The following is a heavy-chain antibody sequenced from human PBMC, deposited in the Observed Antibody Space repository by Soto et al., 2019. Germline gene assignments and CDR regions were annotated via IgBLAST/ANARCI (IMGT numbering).Heavy chain of an antibody. CDR1: GGPVSGDDLY. CDR2: VYHTGTT. V-gene: IGHV4-31*02. J-gene: IGHJ6*02. Sequence: KPSETLSLTCVLSGGPVSGDDLYWSWIRHLPGKGLEWIANVYHTGTTYYNPSLKSRVSMSVDTSQNQFSLILASVTAADTAVYYCARALVTDYNSRDYHYYFAMDVWGQGTSVTVSS. CDR3: ARALVTDYNSRDYHYYFAMDV. D-gene: IGHD3-22*01.